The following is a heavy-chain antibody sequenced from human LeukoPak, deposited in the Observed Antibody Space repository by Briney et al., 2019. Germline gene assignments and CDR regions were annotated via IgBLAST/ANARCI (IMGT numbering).Heavy chain of an antibody. Sequence: PSGTLSLTCAVSGGSISSSNWWSWVRQPPGKGLEWIGEIYRSGSTYYNPSLKSRVTISVDTSKNQFSLKLSSVTAADTAVYYCARGYCSSTSCYIFAFDIWGQGTMVTVSS. D-gene: IGHD2-2*02. J-gene: IGHJ3*02. CDR3: ARGYCSSTSCYIFAFDI. V-gene: IGHV4-4*02. CDR1: GGSISSSNW. CDR2: IYRSGST.